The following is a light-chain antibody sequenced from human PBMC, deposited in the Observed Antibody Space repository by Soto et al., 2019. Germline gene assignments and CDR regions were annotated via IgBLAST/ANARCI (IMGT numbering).Light chain of an antibody. V-gene: IGKV3-20*01. Sequence: EIVLTQSPGTLSLSPGERATLSCRASQSVSSSYLAWYQQKPGQAPRLLIYDTSSRATGIPDRVSGSGSGTDFTLAISRLEPEDVAVYYCQQCGSSPSFGQGTKVELK. CDR2: DTS. CDR3: QQCGSSPS. J-gene: IGKJ1*01. CDR1: QSVSSSY.